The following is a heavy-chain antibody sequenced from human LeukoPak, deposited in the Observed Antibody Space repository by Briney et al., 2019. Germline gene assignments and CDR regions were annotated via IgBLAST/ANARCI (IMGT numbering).Heavy chain of an antibody. CDR2: INPSGGST. CDR1: GYTFSRYY. Sequence: GATVKVSCKASGYTFSRYYMQWVRQAPGQGLEWMGVINPSGGSTSYAQKFQGRVTMTRNTTISTAYMELSSLRSEDTAVYYCARGAPYESDAFDIWGQGTMVTVSS. V-gene: IGHV1-46*01. J-gene: IGHJ3*02. D-gene: IGHD3-22*01. CDR3: ARGAPYESDAFDI.